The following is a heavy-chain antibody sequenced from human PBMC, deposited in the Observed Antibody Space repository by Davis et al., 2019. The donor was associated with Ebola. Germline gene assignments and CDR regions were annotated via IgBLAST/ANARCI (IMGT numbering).Heavy chain of an antibody. CDR2: INPHNGNT. J-gene: IGHJ4*02. Sequence: ASVKVSCKASGYTFTSYAMNWVRQAPGQGLEWMGWINPHNGNTNYAQNVQGRVTMTTDTSTSTAYMELRSLRSDDTAVYYCARDMSIAARPSSGYWGQGTLVTVSS. V-gene: IGHV1-18*01. CDR1: GYTFTSYA. CDR3: ARDMSIAARPSSGY. D-gene: IGHD6-6*01.